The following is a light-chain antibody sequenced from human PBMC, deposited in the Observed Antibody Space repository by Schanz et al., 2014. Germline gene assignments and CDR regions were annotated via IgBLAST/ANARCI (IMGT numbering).Light chain of an antibody. J-gene: IGLJ3*02. Sequence: QLVLTQSSSASASLGSSVKLTCTLSSGHSGYVVAWHQQHPGKAPRFLLRLEHTGNYNKGSGLPDRFSGSSSGADRYLTISNLQFEDEAEYYCETWDTNTQVFGGGTKRPS. CDR1: SGHSGYV. CDR2: LEHTGNY. CDR3: ETWDTNTQV. V-gene: IGLV4-60*02.